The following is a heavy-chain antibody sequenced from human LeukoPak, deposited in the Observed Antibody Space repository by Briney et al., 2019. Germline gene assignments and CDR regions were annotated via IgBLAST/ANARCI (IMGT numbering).Heavy chain of an antibody. Sequence: SVKVSCKASGGTFSSYAISWVRQAPGQGLEWMGRIIPISGTANYAQKFQGRVTITTDESTSTAYMELSSLRSEDTAVYYCASDLGYSYGYVYWGQGTLITVSS. J-gene: IGHJ4*02. D-gene: IGHD5-18*01. CDR1: GGTFSSYA. CDR3: ASDLGYSYGYVY. CDR2: IIPISGTA. V-gene: IGHV1-69*05.